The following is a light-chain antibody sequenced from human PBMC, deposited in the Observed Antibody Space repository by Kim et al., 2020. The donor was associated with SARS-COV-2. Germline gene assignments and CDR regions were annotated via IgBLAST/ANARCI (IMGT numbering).Light chain of an antibody. Sequence: NFMLTQPHSVSESPGKTVTISCTRSSGSIASNYVQWYQQRPGSAPTTVIYEDNQRPSGVPDRFSGSIDSSSNSPSLTISGLKTEDEADYYCQSYDSSRWVFGGGTKVTVL. V-gene: IGLV6-57*04. J-gene: IGLJ3*02. CDR1: SGSIASNY. CDR3: QSYDSSRWV. CDR2: EDN.